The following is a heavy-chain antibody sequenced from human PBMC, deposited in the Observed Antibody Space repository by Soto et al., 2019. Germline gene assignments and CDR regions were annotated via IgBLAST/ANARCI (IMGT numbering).Heavy chain of an antibody. D-gene: IGHD3-22*01. V-gene: IGHV4-30-4*01. Sequence: SETLSLTCTVSGGSISIGDYYWSWIRQPPGKGLEWIGYIYYSGSTYYNPSLKSRVTISVDTSKNQFSLKLSSVTAADTAVYYCARVAGYDSSGELDYWGQGTLVTVSS. J-gene: IGHJ4*02. CDR3: ARVAGYDSSGELDY. CDR1: GGSISIGDYY. CDR2: IYYSGST.